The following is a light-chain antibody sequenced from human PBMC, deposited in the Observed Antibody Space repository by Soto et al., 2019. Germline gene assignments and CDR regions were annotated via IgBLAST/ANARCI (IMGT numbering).Light chain of an antibody. CDR3: AAWDDRLRGYV. J-gene: IGLJ1*01. V-gene: IGLV1-47*01. CDR2: YSN. CDR1: TSNIGTNA. Sequence: QSALTQPPSASGTPGQWFTISCSGGTSNIGTNAVYWFQLLPGTAPKLLIYYSNHRPSGISDRFSGSKSGTSASLAISGLRPEDEADYYCAAWDDRLRGYVFATGTKVTVL.